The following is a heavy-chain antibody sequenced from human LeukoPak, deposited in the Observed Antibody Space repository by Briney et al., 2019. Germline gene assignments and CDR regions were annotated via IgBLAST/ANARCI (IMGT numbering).Heavy chain of an antibody. CDR2: INHSGST. CDR3: YGIAAAGNWLDP. Sequence: SETLSLTCAVYGGSFSGYYWSWIRQPPGKGLEWIGEINHSGSTNYNPSLKSRVTISVDTSKNQFSLKLSSVTAADTAVYYCYGIAAAGNWLDPWGQGTLVTVSS. J-gene: IGHJ5*02. CDR1: GGSFSGYY. V-gene: IGHV4-34*01. D-gene: IGHD6-13*01.